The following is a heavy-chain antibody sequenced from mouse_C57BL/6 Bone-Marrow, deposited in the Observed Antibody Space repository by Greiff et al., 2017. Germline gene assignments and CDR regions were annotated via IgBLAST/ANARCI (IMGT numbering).Heavy chain of an antibody. J-gene: IGHJ3*01. D-gene: IGHD6-2*01. CDR1: GYAFSSYW. V-gene: IGHV1-80*01. Sequence: LVESGAELVKPGASVKISCKASGYAFSSYWMNWVKQRPGKGLEWIGQIYPGDGDTNYNGKFKGKATLTADKSSSTAYMQLSSLTSEDSAVYFCARHLSGAWFAYWGQGTLVTVSA. CDR3: ARHLSGAWFAY. CDR2: IYPGDGDT.